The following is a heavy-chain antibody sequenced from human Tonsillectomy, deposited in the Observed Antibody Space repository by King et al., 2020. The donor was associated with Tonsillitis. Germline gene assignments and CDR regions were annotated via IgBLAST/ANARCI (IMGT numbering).Heavy chain of an antibody. CDR2: ISGYNWNT. Sequence: QLVQSGGEVRKPGASVKVSCKASGYTLTNYGITWVRQAPGQGLEWMGWISGYNWNTNYAQKLQGRVTMTTDTSTGTAYMELRGLRSDDTAVYYCGRVDIVLVEGTPNGGWFDPWGQGTLVTVSS. D-gene: IGHD2-15*01. V-gene: IGHV1-18*01. CDR3: GRVDIVLVEGTPNGGWFDP. CDR1: GYTLTNYG. J-gene: IGHJ5*02.